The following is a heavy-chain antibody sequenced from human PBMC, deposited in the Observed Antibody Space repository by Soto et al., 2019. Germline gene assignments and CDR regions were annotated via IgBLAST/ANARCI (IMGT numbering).Heavy chain of an antibody. D-gene: IGHD2-2*01. J-gene: IGHJ3*02. V-gene: IGHV3-23*01. CDR3: AKSIVVVPVPNDAFDI. CDR1: GFTFGSYA. CDR2: ISGSGGGA. Sequence: EVQLLESGGGLVQPGGSLRLSCAASGFTFGSYAISWVRQAPGKGLEWVSAISGSGGGAYDADSVKGRFTISRDTSKNTLYLQMNSLRAEDTAVDYCAKSIVVVPVPNDAFDIWGQGTMVTVSS.